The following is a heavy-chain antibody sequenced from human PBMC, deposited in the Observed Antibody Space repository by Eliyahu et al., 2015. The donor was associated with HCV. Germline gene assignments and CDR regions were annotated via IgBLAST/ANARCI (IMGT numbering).Heavy chain of an antibody. J-gene: IGHJ4*02. V-gene: IGHV3-74*01. Sequence: EVQLVESGGGLVQPGGSLRLSCAASGFTFGSSWMHWVRQVPGKGLVXVSRINSDGGITSYADSVKGRFTISRDNAKNTLYLQMNSLRAEDSAVYYCASEIRLGYWGQGTLVTVSS. CDR1: GFTFGSSW. CDR3: ASEIRLGY. CDR2: INSDGGIT.